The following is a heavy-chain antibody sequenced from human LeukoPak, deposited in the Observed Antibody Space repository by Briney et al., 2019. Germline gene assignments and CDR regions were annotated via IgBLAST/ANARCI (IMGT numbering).Heavy chain of an antibody. CDR1: GFVFRSYW. D-gene: IGHD3-9*01. CDR2: IQQDGSVQ. J-gene: IGHJ4*02. Sequence: GGPLRLSCAASGFVFRSYWMSWVRQAPGKGLEWVANIQQDGSVQYYVDSVKGRFTISRDNAKDSLYLQMNSLSAEDTAVYYCATHDVLTGYPYFDFWGQGALVAVS. V-gene: IGHV3-7*01. CDR3: ATHDVLTGYPYFDF.